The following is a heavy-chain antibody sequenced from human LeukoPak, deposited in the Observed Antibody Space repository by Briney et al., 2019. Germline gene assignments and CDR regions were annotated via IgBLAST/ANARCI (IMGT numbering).Heavy chain of an antibody. J-gene: IGHJ4*02. V-gene: IGHV1-2*06. CDR1: GYTFTGYY. D-gene: IGHD6-19*01. CDR2: INPNTGGT. Sequence: ASMKVSCKASGYTFTGYYIHWVRQAPGQGLQWMGRINPNTGGTNYAQKFQGRVTMTRDTSISTAYMDLSRLRSDDTAVYYCVRDPGIAVAGIDYWGQGTLVTVSS. CDR3: VRDPGIAVAGIDY.